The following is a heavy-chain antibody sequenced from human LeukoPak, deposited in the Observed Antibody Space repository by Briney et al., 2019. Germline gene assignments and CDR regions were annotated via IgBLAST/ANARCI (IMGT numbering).Heavy chain of an antibody. Sequence: GGSLRLSCAASGFTFSDYYMGWIRQAPGKGLEWVSYISSSGSTTYYADSVKGRFTISRDNAKKSLSLLLNSLRAEDTAVYYCARPQPRGDYYGMDVWGQGTTVTVSS. D-gene: IGHD3-10*01. J-gene: IGHJ6*02. CDR2: ISSSGSTT. CDR3: ARPQPRGDYYGMDV. CDR1: GFTFSDYY. V-gene: IGHV3-11*01.